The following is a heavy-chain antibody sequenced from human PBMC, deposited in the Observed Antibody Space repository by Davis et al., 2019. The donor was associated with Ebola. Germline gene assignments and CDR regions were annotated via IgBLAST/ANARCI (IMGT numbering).Heavy chain of an antibody. Sequence: GESLKISCAASGFTFSSYAMHWVRQAPGKGLEWVAVISYDGSNKYYADSVKGRFTISRDNSKNTLYLQMNSLRAEDTAVYYCAREVVYYDFWSGSFYGMDVWGQGTTVTVSS. CDR3: AREVVYYDFWSGSFYGMDV. CDR1: GFTFSSYA. CDR2: ISYDGSNK. D-gene: IGHD3-3*01. J-gene: IGHJ6*02. V-gene: IGHV3-30-3*01.